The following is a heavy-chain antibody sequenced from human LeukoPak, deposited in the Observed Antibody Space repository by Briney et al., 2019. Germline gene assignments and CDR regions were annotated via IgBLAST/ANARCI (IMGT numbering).Heavy chain of an antibody. D-gene: IGHD6-19*01. V-gene: IGHV3-48*04. Sequence: PGGPLRLSCAASGFTFGSYSMNWVRQAPGKGLEWVSYISSSSSTIYYADSVKGRFTISRDNAKNSPYLQMNSLRAEDTAVYYCAILGIAVAGTGYWGQGTLVTVSS. J-gene: IGHJ4*02. CDR3: AILGIAVAGTGY. CDR1: GFTFGSYS. CDR2: ISSSSSTI.